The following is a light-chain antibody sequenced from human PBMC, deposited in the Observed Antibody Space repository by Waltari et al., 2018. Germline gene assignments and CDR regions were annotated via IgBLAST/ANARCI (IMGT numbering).Light chain of an antibody. J-gene: IGLJ3*02. V-gene: IGLV1-44*01. CDR2: YNS. Sequence: SVLTQPLSASGTPGQRFTLAFPGSSSNSGSNTLNWHQQLPGSAPKRLIYYNSRRPSGVPDRFSGSKSGTSASLAISGLQSEDEADFYCGAWDDNVNGPVFGGGTRLTVL. CDR3: GAWDDNVNGPV. CDR1: SSNSGSNT.